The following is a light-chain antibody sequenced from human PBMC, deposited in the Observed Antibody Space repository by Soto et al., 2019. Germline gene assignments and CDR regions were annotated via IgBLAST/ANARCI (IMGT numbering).Light chain of an antibody. CDR1: QSLLHSNGYTY. V-gene: IGKV2-28*01. J-gene: IGKJ3*01. CDR3: MQASQSPYT. Sequence: DLVMTQSPLSLPVTPGEPASISCRSSQSLLHSNGYTYLDWYLQKPGQSPQLLIYLRSNRASGVPDRFSGSGSGTDFTLKISRVESEDVGVYYCMQASQSPYTFGPGTRVDIK. CDR2: LRS.